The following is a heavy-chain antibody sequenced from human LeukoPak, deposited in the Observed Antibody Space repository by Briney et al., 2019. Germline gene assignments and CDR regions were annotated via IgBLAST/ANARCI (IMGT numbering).Heavy chain of an antibody. D-gene: IGHD1-7*01. CDR1: GGSISSGGYY. CDR2: IYHSGST. J-gene: IGHJ4*02. CDR3: ARAVGYNWNYSSGSTSQGGDYFDY. V-gene: IGHV4-30-2*01. Sequence: SETLSLTCTVSGGSISSGGYYWSWIRQPPGKGLEWIGYIYHSGSTYYNPSLKSRVTISVDRSKNQFSLKLSSVTAADTAVYYCARAVGYNWNYSSGSTSQGGDYFDYWGQGTLVTVSS.